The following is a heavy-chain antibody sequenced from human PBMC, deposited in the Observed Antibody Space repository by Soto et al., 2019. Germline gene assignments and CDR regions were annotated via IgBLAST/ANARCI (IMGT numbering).Heavy chain of an antibody. J-gene: IGHJ4*02. CDR1: GYTFTSYA. V-gene: IGHV1-3*01. Sequence: QVQLVQSGAEVKKPGATVKVFCKASGYTFTSYAMHWVRQAPGQRLEWMGWINAGNGNTKYSQKFQGRVTITRDTSASTAYMELSSLRSEDTAVYYCASMGRGYSSGWYFLDYWGQGTLVTVSS. D-gene: IGHD6-19*01. CDR2: INAGNGNT. CDR3: ASMGRGYSSGWYFLDY.